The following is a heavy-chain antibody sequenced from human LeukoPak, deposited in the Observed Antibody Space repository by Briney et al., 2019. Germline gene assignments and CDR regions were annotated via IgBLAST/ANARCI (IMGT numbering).Heavy chain of an antibody. CDR1: GGSISSSSYY. CDR2: IYYSGST. CDR3: ARAGGVHDTPMDLDY. J-gene: IGHJ4*02. V-gene: IGHV4-39*07. D-gene: IGHD5-18*01. Sequence: PSETLSLTCTVSGGSISSSSYYWGWIRQPPGKGLEWIGSIYYSGSTYYNPSLKSRVTISVDTSKNQFSLKLSSVTAADTAVYYCARAGGVHDTPMDLDYWGQGTLVAVSS.